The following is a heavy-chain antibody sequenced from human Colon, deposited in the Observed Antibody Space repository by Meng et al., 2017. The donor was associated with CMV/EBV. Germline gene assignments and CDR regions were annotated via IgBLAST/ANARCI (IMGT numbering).Heavy chain of an antibody. D-gene: IGHD1-26*01. J-gene: IGHJ4*02. CDR3: ARDLTNKWFYY. Sequence: QRQESGPGLVKPAETLSLTCTASGAPISSGSHSWAWFRQPPGKRLEWIGSMYFSGIADYNPSLKSRVTISLHATQKQFSLRLTSVTAADSAVYFCARDLTNKWFYYWGQGTLVTVSS. V-gene: IGHV4-39*07. CDR1: GAPISSGSHS. CDR2: MYFSGIA.